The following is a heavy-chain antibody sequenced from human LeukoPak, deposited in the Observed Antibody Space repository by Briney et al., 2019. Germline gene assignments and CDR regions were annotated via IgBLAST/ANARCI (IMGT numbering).Heavy chain of an antibody. CDR1: GFAFSNAW. V-gene: IGHV3-15*01. D-gene: IGHD5-12*01. Sequence: PGGSLRHSCAASGFAFSNAWMSWVPQAPGKGVEWVGRIKSKTDGGTTDYAAPVKGRFTISRDDSKNTLYLQMNSLKTEDTAVYYCTTGGYGGQFDYWGQGTLVTVSS. J-gene: IGHJ4*02. CDR3: TTGGYGGQFDY. CDR2: IKSKTDGGTT.